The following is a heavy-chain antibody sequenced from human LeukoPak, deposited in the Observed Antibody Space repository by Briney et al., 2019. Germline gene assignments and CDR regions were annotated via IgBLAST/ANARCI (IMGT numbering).Heavy chain of an antibody. V-gene: IGHV3-74*01. CDR2: IHSDGSAT. Sequence: PGGSLRLSCAASGFTFSNYWMHWVRQAPGKGLVWVSRIHSDGSATYYADSVRGRFTISRDNAKNTLYLQMNSLRAEDTAVYYCARSPGYLDYWGQGTLVTVSS. J-gene: IGHJ4*02. CDR1: GFTFSNYW. CDR3: ARSPGYLDY.